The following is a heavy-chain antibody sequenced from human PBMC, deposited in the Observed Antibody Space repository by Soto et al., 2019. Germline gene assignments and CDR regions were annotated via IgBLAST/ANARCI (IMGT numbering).Heavy chain of an antibody. CDR2: INAGNDNT. Sequence: GASVKVSCKASGYTFTRYTMYWVRQAPGQRLECMGWINAGNDNTKYSQKFQGRVTITRDTSASTAYMELSSLRSEDTAVYYCAIFGGSVSGWGQETLVTVSS. J-gene: IGHJ4*02. CDR1: GYTFTRYT. D-gene: IGHD3-10*01. CDR3: AIFGGSVSG. V-gene: IGHV1-3*01.